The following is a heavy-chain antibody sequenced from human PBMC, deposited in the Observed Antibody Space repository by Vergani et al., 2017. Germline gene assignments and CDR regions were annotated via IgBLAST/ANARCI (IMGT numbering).Heavy chain of an antibody. J-gene: IGHJ5*02. CDR3: ARVNGDYTRLHSPQSNWFDP. V-gene: IGHV4-39*07. D-gene: IGHD4-17*01. CDR2: IYYSGST. Sequence: QVQLQESGPGLVKPSETLSLTCTVSNDSVSNTFYYWGWIRQTPGKGLEWIGSIYYSGSTYYNPSLESRVTISVDKSKNQFSLKLSSVTAADTAVYYCARVNGDYTRLHSPQSNWFDPWGQGTLVTVSS. CDR1: NDSVSNTFYY.